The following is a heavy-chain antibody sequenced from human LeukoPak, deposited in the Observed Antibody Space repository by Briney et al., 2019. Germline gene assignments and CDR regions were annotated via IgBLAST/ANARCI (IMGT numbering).Heavy chain of an antibody. J-gene: IGHJ4*02. CDR3: ARANWGTMGDY. CDR2: INPSGGST. D-gene: IGHD7-27*01. Sequence: ASVKVSCKASGYTFTSYYMHWVRQAPGQGLEWMGIINPSGGSTSYAQEFQGRVTMTRDTSTSTVYMELSSLRSEDTAVYYCARANWGTMGDYWGQGTLVTVSS. V-gene: IGHV1-46*01. CDR1: GYTFTSYY.